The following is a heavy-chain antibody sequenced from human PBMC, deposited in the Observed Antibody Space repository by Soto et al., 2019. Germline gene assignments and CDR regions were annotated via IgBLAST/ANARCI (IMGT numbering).Heavy chain of an antibody. Sequence: PGGSLRLSCAASGFTFDDYAMHWVRQAPGKGLEWVSGISWNSGSIGYAESVKGRFTISRDNAKNSLYLQMNSLRAEDTALFYCAKADFDWLLGPGAFDIWGQGTMVTVSS. V-gene: IGHV3-9*01. CDR1: GFTFDDYA. CDR3: AKADFDWLLGPGAFDI. J-gene: IGHJ3*02. D-gene: IGHD3-9*01. CDR2: ISWNSGSI.